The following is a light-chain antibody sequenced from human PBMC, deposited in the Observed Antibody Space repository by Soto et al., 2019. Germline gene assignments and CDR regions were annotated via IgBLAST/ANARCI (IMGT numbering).Light chain of an antibody. V-gene: IGLV2-11*01. CDR3: CSYAGSYTFYV. Sequence: QSVLTQPRSVSGSPGQSVTISCTGTSSDVGGYNYVSWYQQHPGKAPKLMIYDVSKRPSGVPDRFSGPKSGNTASLTISGLQAEDEADYYCCSYAGSYTFYVFGTGTKVTAL. J-gene: IGLJ1*01. CDR2: DVS. CDR1: SSDVGGYNY.